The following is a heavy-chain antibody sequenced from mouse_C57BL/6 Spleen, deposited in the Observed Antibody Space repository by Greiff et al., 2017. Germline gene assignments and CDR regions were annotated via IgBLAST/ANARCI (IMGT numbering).Heavy chain of an antibody. CDR1: GYAFSSYW. CDR3: ARSGGYSTYYAMDY. Sequence: VQRVESGAELVKPGASVKISCKASGYAFSSYWMNWVKQRPGKGLEWIGQIYPGDGDTNYNGKFKGKATLTADKSSSTAYMQLSSLTSEDSAVYFCARSGGYSTYYAMDYWGQGTSVTVSS. J-gene: IGHJ4*01. V-gene: IGHV1-80*01. CDR2: IYPGDGDT. D-gene: IGHD2-5*01.